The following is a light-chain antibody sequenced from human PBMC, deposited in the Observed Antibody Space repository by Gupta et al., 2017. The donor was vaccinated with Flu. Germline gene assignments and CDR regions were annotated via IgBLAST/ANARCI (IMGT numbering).Light chain of an antibody. CDR3: SSYGGSTTPRQV. CDR2: GVN. V-gene: IGLV2-14*01. CDR1: SSDVGGYNS. Sequence: QSALTQPASVSGSPGQSITISCSGTSSDVGGYNSVSWYQHHPGKAPKLIIYGVNNRPSGVSDRFSGSKSGNTASLSISGLQPEDEADYYCSSYGGSTTPRQVFGGGTKLTVL. J-gene: IGLJ2*01.